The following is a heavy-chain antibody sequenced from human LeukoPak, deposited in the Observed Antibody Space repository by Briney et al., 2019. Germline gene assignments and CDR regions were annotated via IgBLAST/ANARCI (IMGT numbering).Heavy chain of an antibody. CDR3: ARHSQWGVRTIGSYMDV. Sequence: GASVKVSCKASGYTFTGYYMHWVRQAPGQGLEWMGWINPNSGGTNYAQKFQGRVTMTRDTSISTAYMELSRLRSDDTAVYYCARHSQWGVRTIGSYMDVWGKGTTVTVSS. D-gene: IGHD3-16*01. V-gene: IGHV1-2*02. J-gene: IGHJ6*03. CDR1: GYTFTGYY. CDR2: INPNSGGT.